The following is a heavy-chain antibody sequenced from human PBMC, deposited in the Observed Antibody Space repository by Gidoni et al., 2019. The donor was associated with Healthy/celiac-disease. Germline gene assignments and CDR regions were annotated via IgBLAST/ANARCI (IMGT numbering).Heavy chain of an antibody. V-gene: IGHV3-73*01. CDR3: TTVTTGGGY. CDR2: IRSKANSYAT. CDR1: GFTFSGSA. J-gene: IGHJ4*02. Sequence: EVQLLESGGGLVQPGGSLKLSCADSGFTFSGSAMHWVRQASGKGLEWVGRIRSKANSYATAYAASVKGRFTISRDDSKNTAYLQMNSLKTEDTAVYYCTTVTTGGGYWGQGTLVTVSS. D-gene: IGHD4-17*01.